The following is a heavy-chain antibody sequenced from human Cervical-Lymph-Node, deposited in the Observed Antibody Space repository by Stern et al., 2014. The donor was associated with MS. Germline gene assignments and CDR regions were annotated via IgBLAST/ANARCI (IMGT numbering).Heavy chain of an antibody. CDR1: GYKFSIYW. J-gene: IGHJ4*02. CDR2: IYPGGSDT. D-gene: IGHD1-14*01. V-gene: IGHV5-51*01. Sequence: EVQLVESGAELIRPGESLKISCKGSGYKFSIYWIALVRQMPGKGLEWMRSIYPGGSDTRYSPSLPGQVTMSADNSTITAYLQWSSLNASDTAMYFCARQTTAWASDVWGQGTLVTVSS. CDR3: ARQTTAWASDV.